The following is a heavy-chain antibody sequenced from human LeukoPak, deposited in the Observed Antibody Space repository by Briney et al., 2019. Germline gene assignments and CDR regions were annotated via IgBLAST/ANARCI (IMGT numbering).Heavy chain of an antibody. J-gene: IGHJ6*03. D-gene: IGHD5/OR15-5a*01. Sequence: GGSLRLSCAASGFTFSSYGMHWVRQAPGKGLEWVAFIRYDGSNKYYADSVKGRFTISRDNSKNTLYLQMNSLRAEDTAVYYCARESTDDTLNYYYYYYYMDVWGKGTTVTVSS. CDR2: IRYDGSNK. V-gene: IGHV3-30*02. CDR3: ARESTDDTLNYYYYYYYMDV. CDR1: GFTFSSYG.